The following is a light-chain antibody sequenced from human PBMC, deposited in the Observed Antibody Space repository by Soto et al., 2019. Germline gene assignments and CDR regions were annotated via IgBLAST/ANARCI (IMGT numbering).Light chain of an antibody. CDR3: QKYNSAPLT. CDR2: AAS. Sequence: DIQMTQSPSSLSASVGDRVTITCRASQGISTYLAWYQQKSGTVPKVLIYAASTLQSGVPSRFSGSGSGTDLTLTISSLQPEDAATYYCQKYNSAPLTFGGGTKVDI. V-gene: IGKV1-27*01. J-gene: IGKJ4*01. CDR1: QGISTY.